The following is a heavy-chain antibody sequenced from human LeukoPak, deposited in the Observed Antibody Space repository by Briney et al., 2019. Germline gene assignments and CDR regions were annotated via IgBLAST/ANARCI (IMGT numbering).Heavy chain of an antibody. CDR1: GGSISSSSYY. Sequence: SETLSLTCTVSGGSISSSSYYWGWIRQPPGKGLEWIGSIYTSGSTNYNPSLKSRVTMSVDTSKNQFSLKLSSVTAADTAVYYCARDSNYDSSGYYSVSDYWGQGTLVTVSS. V-gene: IGHV4-39*07. CDR2: IYTSGST. J-gene: IGHJ4*02. D-gene: IGHD3-22*01. CDR3: ARDSNYDSSGYYSVSDY.